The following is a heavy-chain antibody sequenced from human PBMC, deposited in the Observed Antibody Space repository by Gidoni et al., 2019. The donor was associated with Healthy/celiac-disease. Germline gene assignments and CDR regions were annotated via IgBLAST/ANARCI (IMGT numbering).Heavy chain of an antibody. CDR1: GYSISSGYY. V-gene: IGHV4-38-2*01. Sequence: QVQLQESGPGLVKPSETLSLTCAVSGYSISSGYYWGWIRQPPGKGLEWIGSIYHSGSTYYNPSLKSRVTISVDTSKNQFSLKLSSVTAADTAVYYCARTTTVTTLWFDPWGQGTLVTVSS. CDR2: IYHSGST. CDR3: ARTTTVTTLWFDP. D-gene: IGHD4-17*01. J-gene: IGHJ5*02.